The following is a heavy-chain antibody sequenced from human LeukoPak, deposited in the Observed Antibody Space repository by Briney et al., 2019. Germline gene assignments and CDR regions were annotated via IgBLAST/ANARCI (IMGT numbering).Heavy chain of an antibody. D-gene: IGHD1-26*01. J-gene: IGHJ4*02. CDR1: GASISGSGYY. CDR2: NYDSGST. V-gene: IGHV4-39*01. Sequence: SETLSLTCTVSGASISGSGYYWDWIRQPPGKGLEWIGNNYDSGSTYYNASLQSRVTISIDTSKNQFSLRLSSVTAADTAMYYCAKSGGYGLIDYWGQGTLVTVSS. CDR3: AKSGGYGLIDY.